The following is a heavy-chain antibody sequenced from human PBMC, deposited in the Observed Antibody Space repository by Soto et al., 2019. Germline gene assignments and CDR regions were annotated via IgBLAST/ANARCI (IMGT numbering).Heavy chain of an antibody. J-gene: IGHJ4*02. D-gene: IGHD2-15*01. Sequence: GGSLRLSCRASGFTFGNYAMAWVRQAPGKGLEWVSGISASGGRTYYADSAKGRFTISRDNSNNTLYLQMSSLRAEDTAVYYCAKDLEVLSARFESWGQGALVTVSS. V-gene: IGHV3-23*01. CDR2: ISASGGRT. CDR1: GFTFGNYA. CDR3: AKDLEVLSARFES.